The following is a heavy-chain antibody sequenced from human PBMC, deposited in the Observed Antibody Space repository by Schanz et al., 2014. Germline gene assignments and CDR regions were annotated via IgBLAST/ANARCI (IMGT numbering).Heavy chain of an antibody. V-gene: IGHV3-30*18. CDR2: ISYDGSKK. CDR3: AKSQGSSFDS. D-gene: IGHD6-13*01. CDR1: GFTFSSYS. J-gene: IGHJ4*02. Sequence: VQLVESGGGLVQPGGSLRLSCAASGFTFSSYSMNWVRQAPGKGLEWVGVISYDGSKKSYADSVKGRFTISSDNSKSTLYLQMSSLRAEDTAVYYCAKSQGSSFDSWGQGTLVTVSS.